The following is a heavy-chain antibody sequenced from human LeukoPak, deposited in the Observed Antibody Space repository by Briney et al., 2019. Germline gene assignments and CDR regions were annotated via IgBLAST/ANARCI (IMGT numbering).Heavy chain of an antibody. CDR2: MNPNSGNT. CDR3: ARALSWTTDSYYYMDV. V-gene: IGHV1-8*01. J-gene: IGHJ6*03. Sequence: ASVKVSCKASGYTFTSYDINWVRQATGQGLEWMGWMNPNSGNTGYAQKFQGRVTMTKNTSITTAYMELSSLRSEDTAVYYCARALSWTTDSYYYMDVWGKGTTVTVSS. D-gene: IGHD3/OR15-3a*01. CDR1: GYTFTSYD.